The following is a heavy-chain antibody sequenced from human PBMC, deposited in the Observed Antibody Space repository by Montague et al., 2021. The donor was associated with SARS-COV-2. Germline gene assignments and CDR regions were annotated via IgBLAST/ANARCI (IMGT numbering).Heavy chain of an antibody. CDR1: GFTFHDYA. D-gene: IGHD3-10*01. CDR3: AKDRGYYGSGSYFEY. J-gene: IGHJ4*02. Sequence: SLRLSCAASGFTFHDYALHWVRQVPGKGLEWVSGISWNSGSIGYGDSVKGRFTISRDNAKNSLYLQMNSLRAEDTALYYCAKDRGYYGSGSYFEYWGQGTPVTVSS. CDR2: ISWNSGSI. V-gene: IGHV3-9*01.